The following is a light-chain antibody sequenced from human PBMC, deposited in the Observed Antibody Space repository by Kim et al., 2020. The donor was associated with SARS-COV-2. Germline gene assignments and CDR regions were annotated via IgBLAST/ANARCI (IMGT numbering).Light chain of an antibody. V-gene: IGKV3-11*01. CDR3: QQRSNWLVT. J-gene: IGKJ2*01. Sequence: ETVLTQSQATLSLSPGERATLSCRASQSVSSHLAWYQQKPGQAPRLLIYEASNRATGIPARFSGSGSGTDFTLTISSLEPEDFAVYYCQQRSNWLVTFGQGTKLEI. CDR2: EAS. CDR1: QSVSSH.